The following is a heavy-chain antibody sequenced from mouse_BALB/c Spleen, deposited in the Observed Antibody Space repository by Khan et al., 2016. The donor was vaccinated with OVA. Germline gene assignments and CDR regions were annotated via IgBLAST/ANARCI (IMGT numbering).Heavy chain of an antibody. CDR3: ARGNYYGYYFDY. J-gene: IGHJ2*01. D-gene: IGHD1-1*01. CDR1: GYSITSGYA. CDR2: ISYSVVT. V-gene: IGHV3-2*02. Sequence: EVQLQESGPGLVKPSQSLSLTCTVTGYSITSGYAWYWIRQFPGNKLEWMGYISYSVVTSYTPSLKNRISITRDTSTNQFFLQLNSVTTEDTATFYCARGNYYGYYFDYWGQGTTLTVSS.